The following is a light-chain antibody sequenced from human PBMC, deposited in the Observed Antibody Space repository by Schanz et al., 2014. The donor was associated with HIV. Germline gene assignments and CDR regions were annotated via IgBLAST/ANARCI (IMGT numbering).Light chain of an antibody. Sequence: DIVLTQSPDTLSVPPGERATLSCRASHSVSSNFFAWYQQKPGQAPRLLIYDTSNRATGIPARFSGSGSGTDFTLTINRMEPEDYAVYYCQQYGSPPWTFGQGTKVEVK. CDR1: HSVSSNF. J-gene: IGKJ1*01. CDR3: QQYGSPPWT. CDR2: DTS. V-gene: IGKV3-20*01.